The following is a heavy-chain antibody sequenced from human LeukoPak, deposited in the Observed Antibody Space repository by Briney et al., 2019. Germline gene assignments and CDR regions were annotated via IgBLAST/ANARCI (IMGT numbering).Heavy chain of an antibody. V-gene: IGHV1-46*01. CDR3: ARGDETELNWFDP. D-gene: IGHD1-7*01. CDR1: GGTFSSYA. J-gene: IGHJ5*02. Sequence: ASVKVSCKASGGTFSSYAISWVRQAPGQGLEWMGIINPSGGSTSYAQKFQGRVTMTRDMSTSTVYMELSSLRSEDTAVYYCARGDETELNWFDPWGQGTLVTVSS. CDR2: INPSGGST.